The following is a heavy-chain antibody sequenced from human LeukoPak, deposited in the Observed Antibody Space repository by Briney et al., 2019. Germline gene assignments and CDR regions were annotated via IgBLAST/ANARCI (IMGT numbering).Heavy chain of an antibody. Sequence: GASVKVSCKASGYTFTNYGINWVRQAPGQGLEWMGWIHTCTGHTSYARNFQDKVTMTTDTATTTAYMELRSLTSHDTAVYYCARDDYGDSNWFDPWGQGTLVTVSS. D-gene: IGHD4-17*01. J-gene: IGHJ5*02. CDR3: ARDDYGDSNWFDP. V-gene: IGHV1-18*04. CDR2: IHTCTGHT. CDR1: GYTFTNYG.